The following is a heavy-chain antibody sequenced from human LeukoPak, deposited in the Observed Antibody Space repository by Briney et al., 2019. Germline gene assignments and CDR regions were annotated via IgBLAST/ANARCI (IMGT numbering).Heavy chain of an antibody. J-gene: IGHJ4*02. CDR3: AKDSYSSGWYLVDY. CDR2: ISWNSGSI. V-gene: IGHV3-9*01. D-gene: IGHD6-19*01. Sequence: PGGSLRLSCAASGFTFDDYAMHWARQAPGKGLEWVSGISWNSGSIGYADSVKGRFTISRDNAKNSLYLQMNSLRAEDTAVYYCAKDSYSSGWYLVDYWGQGTLVTVSS. CDR1: GFTFDDYA.